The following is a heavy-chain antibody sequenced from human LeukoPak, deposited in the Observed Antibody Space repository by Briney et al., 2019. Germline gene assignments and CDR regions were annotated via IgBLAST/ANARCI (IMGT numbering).Heavy chain of an antibody. J-gene: IGHJ3*02. CDR2: INTNPGNP. CDR3: ARTTDCSGGSCPDAFDI. V-gene: IGHV7-4-1*02. Sequence: GASVKVSCKASGYTFTSYAMNWVRQAPGQGLEWMGWINTNPGNPTYAQGFTGRFVFSLDTSVSTAYLQISSLKAEDTAVYYCARTTDCSGGSCPDAFDIWGQGTMVTVSS. D-gene: IGHD2-15*01. CDR1: GYTFTSYA.